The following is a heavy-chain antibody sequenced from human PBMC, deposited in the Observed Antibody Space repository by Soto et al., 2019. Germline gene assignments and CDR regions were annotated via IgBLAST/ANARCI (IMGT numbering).Heavy chain of an antibody. CDR3: ARKAWVRFDY. J-gene: IGHJ4*02. V-gene: IGHV4-4*02. CDR2: VFHNGDT. Sequence: QVQMQESGPGLVKPSGTLSLTCAVSGDSISRSVWWTWVRQPPGKGLEWIGEVFHNGDTNYNPSRKSRVTMSVDKSTNDFSLKVTSVTAADTAIYYCARKAWVRFDYWGQGALVTVSS. D-gene: IGHD7-27*01. CDR1: GDSISRSVW.